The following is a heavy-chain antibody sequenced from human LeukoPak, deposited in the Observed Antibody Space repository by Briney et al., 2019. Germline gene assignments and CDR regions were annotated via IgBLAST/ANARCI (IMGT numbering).Heavy chain of an antibody. D-gene: IGHD4-17*01. J-gene: IGHJ5*02. CDR2: IYYSGST. CDR3: ARLSLGGTVTTFYRLGYNWFDP. V-gene: IGHV4-39*01. CDR1: GGSISSSSYY. Sequence: KTSETLSLTCTVSGGSISSSSYYWGWIRQPPGKGLEWIGSIYYSGSTYYNPSLKSRVTISVDTSKNQFSLKLSSVTAADTAVYYCARLSLGGTVTTFYRLGYNWFDPWGQGTLVTVSS.